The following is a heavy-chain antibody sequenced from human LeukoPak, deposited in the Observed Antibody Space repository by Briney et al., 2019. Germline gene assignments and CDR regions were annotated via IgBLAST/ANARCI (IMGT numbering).Heavy chain of an antibody. CDR1: GYTFTSYG. J-gene: IGHJ6*03. CDR2: ISAYNGNT. CDR3: ARGGYSHFSYYMDV. Sequence: GASVKVSCKASGYTFTSYGISWVRQAPGQGLEWMGWISAYNGNTNYAQKFQGRVTMTRDTSISTAYMELSRLRSDDTAVYYCARGGYSHFSYYMDVWGKGTTVTVSS. D-gene: IGHD5-18*01. V-gene: IGHV1-18*01.